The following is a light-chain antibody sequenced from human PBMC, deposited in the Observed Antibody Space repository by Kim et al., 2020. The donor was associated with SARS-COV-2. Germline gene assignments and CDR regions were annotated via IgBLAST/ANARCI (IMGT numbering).Light chain of an antibody. CDR2: AAS. CDR1: QGISSY. Sequence: AIRITQSPSSLSASTGDRVTITCRASQGISSYLAWYQQKPGKAPNLLIYAASALQSGVPSRFSGSGSGTDFTLTISCLQSEDFATYYCQQYYSYPFTFGGGTKVDIK. V-gene: IGKV1-8*01. J-gene: IGKJ4*01. CDR3: QQYYSYPFT.